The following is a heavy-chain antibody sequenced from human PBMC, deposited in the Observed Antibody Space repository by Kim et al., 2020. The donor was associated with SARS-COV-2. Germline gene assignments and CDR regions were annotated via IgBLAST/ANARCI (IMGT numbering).Heavy chain of an antibody. CDR2: IYHSGST. CDR3: ARKSKLGRGGRDFDY. J-gene: IGHJ4*02. Sequence: SETLSLTCAVSGGSISSSNWWSWVRQPPGKGLEWIGEIYHSGSTNYNPSLKSRVTISVDKSKNQFSLKLSSVTAADTVVYYCARKSKLGRGGRDFDYWGQGTLVTVSS. CDR1: GGSISSSNW. V-gene: IGHV4-4*02. D-gene: IGHD2-15*01.